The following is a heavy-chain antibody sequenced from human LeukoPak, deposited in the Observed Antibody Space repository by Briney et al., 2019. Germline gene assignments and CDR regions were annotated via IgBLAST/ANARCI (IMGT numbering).Heavy chain of an antibody. CDR1: GVSISSSNYY. V-gene: IGHV4-39*01. CDR3: ARPLWVGVARGAFGI. J-gene: IGHJ3*02. D-gene: IGHD3-3*01. Sequence: SETLSLTCTVSGVSISSSNYYWGWIRQPPGKGLEWIGSIYYSGSTYYNPSLKSRVTISVDTSKNQFSLKLSSVTAADTAVYYCARPLWVGVARGAFGIWGQGTMVTVSS. CDR2: IYYSGST.